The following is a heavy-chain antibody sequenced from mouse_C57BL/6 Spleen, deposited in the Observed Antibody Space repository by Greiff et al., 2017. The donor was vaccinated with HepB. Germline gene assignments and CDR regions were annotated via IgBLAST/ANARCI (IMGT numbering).Heavy chain of an antibody. CDR2: IHPNSGST. D-gene: IGHD1-1*01. CDR1: GYTFTSYW. V-gene: IGHV1-64*01. CDR3: ARYYYGRGYFDV. Sequence: QVQLKQPGAELVKPGASVKLSCKASGYTFTSYWMHWVKQRPGQGLEWIGMIHPNSGSTNYNEKFKSKATLTVDKSSSTAYMQLSSLTSEDSAVYYCARYYYGRGYFDVWGTGTTVTVSS. J-gene: IGHJ1*03.